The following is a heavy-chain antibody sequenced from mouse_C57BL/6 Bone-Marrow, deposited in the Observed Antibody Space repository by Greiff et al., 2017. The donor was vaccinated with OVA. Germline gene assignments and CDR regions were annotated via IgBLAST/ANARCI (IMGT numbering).Heavy chain of an antibody. CDR1: GYTFTSYW. CDR3: ARALLSYDGRSYVYWWPDV. V-gene: IGHV1-55*01. J-gene: IGHJ1*03. Sequence: QVQLQQPGAELVKPGASVKMSCKASGYTFTSYWITWVKQRPGQGLEWIGDIYPGSGSTNYNEKFKSKATLTVDTSSSTAYMQLRSLTSEDSAVYYSARALLSYDGRSYVYWWPDVWGTGTTVTVSS. D-gene: IGHD1-1*01. CDR2: IYPGSGST.